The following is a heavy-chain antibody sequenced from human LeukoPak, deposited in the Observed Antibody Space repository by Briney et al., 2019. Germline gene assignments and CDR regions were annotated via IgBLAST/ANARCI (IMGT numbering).Heavy chain of an antibody. V-gene: IGHV3-30*01. CDR2: ISYDGSNK. J-gene: IGHJ4*02. CDR1: GFTFSSYA. Sequence: PGGSLRLSCAASGFTFSSYAMHWVRQAPGKGLEWVAVISYDGSNKYYADSVKGRFTISRDNSKNTLYLQMNSLRAEDTAVYYCARDSTLTGYSDYWGQGTLVTVSS. D-gene: IGHD3-9*01. CDR3: ARDSTLTGYSDY.